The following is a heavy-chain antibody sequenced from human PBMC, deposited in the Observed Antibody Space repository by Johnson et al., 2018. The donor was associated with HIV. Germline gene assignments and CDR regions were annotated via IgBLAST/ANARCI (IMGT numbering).Heavy chain of an antibody. V-gene: IGHV3-30*04. CDR2: ISYDGSNK. J-gene: IGHJ3*02. CDR3: ARNGLVPAAKGVAFDI. D-gene: IGHD2-2*01. Sequence: QVQLVESGGGVVQPGRSLRLSCAASGFTFISYAMHWVRQAPGKGLEWVAVISYDGSNKYYADSVKGRFTISRDNAKNSLYLQMNSLRAEDTAVYYCARNGLVPAAKGVAFDIWGQGTMVTGSS. CDR1: GFTFISYA.